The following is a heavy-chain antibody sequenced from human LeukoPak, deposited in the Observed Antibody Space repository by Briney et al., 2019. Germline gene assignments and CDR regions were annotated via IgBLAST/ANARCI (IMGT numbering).Heavy chain of an antibody. CDR2: ISGSAGST. J-gene: IGHJ4*02. D-gene: IGHD3-3*01. CDR3: ARTTIFGVVSPDY. Sequence: GGSLRLSCAASGFTFTGYGISWVRQAPGKGLEWVSAISGSAGSTYYADSVKGRFTISRDNSKNSLYLQMNSLRAEDTAVYYCARTTIFGVVSPDYWGQGTLVTVSS. V-gene: IGHV3-23*01. CDR1: GFTFTGYG.